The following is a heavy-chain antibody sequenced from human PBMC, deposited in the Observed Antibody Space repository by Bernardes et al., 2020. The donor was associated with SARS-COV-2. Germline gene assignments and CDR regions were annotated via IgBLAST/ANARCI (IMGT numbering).Heavy chain of an antibody. CDR2: IYNSATT. D-gene: IGHD4-17*01. V-gene: IGHV4-59*11. CDR3: ARDVRNGDYYFDF. J-gene: IGHJ4*02. CDR1: GFSLRCLF. Sequence: PFPPFSVSGFSLRCLFCTLIPPPPGKGLEWILNIYNSATTDYNPSLKSRVTISVDTSKKQFSLNLTFVTAADTALYYCARDVRNGDYYFDFWGQGTLVTVSS.